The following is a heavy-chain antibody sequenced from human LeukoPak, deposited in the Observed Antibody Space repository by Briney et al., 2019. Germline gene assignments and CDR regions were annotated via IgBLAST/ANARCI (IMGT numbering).Heavy chain of an antibody. J-gene: IGHJ6*02. Sequence: SETLSLTCTVSGGSISSSSYYWGWIRQPPGKGLEWIGSIYYSGSTYYNPSLKSRVTISVDTSKNQFSLKLSSVTAADTAVYYCASTLREYDILTGYYYYYGMDGWGQGTTVTVSS. CDR2: IYYSGST. CDR1: GGSISSSSYY. V-gene: IGHV4-39*01. CDR3: ASTLREYDILTGYYYYYGMDG. D-gene: IGHD3-9*01.